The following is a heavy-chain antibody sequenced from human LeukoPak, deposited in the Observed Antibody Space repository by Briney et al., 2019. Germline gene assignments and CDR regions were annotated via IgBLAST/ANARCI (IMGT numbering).Heavy chain of an antibody. CDR2: IYYSGST. V-gene: IGHV4-59*11. CDR1: GGSISSHY. D-gene: IGHD3-9*01. CDR3: ARTLRYFDWCFDY. J-gene: IGHJ4*02. Sequence: SETLSLTCTVSGGSISSHYWSWIRQPPGKGLEWIGYIYYSGSTNYNPSPKSRVTVSVDTSKNQFSLKLSSVTAADTAVYYCARTLRYFDWCFDYWGQGTLVTVSS.